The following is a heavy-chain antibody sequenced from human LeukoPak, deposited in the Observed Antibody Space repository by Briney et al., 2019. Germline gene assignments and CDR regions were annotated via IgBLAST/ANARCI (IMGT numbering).Heavy chain of an antibody. CDR1: GFTFSDYY. D-gene: IGHD3-10*01. Sequence: PGGSLRLSCAASGFTFSDYYMSWIRRAPGKGLEWVSYLSSSSTYTNYADSVKGRFTISRDNAKNSLYLQMNRLRAEDTAVYYCARGSGSPAFDIWGQGTMVTVSS. V-gene: IGHV3-11*05. J-gene: IGHJ3*02. CDR3: ARGSGSPAFDI. CDR2: LSSSSTYT.